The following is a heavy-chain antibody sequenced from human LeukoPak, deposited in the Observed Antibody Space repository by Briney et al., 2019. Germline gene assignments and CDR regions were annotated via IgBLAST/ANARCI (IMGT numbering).Heavy chain of an antibody. D-gene: IGHD7-27*01. Sequence: ASVKVSCKASGYTFTGYCMHWVRQAPGQGLEWMGWINPNSGGTNYAQKFQGRVTMTRDTSISTAYMELSRLRSDDTAVYYCARERDEEALGAFDIWGQGTMVTVSS. CDR3: ARERDEEALGAFDI. J-gene: IGHJ3*02. V-gene: IGHV1-2*02. CDR2: INPNSGGT. CDR1: GYTFTGYC.